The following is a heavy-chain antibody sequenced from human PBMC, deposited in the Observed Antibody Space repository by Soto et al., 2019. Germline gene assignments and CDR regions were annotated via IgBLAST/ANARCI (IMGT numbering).Heavy chain of an antibody. J-gene: IGHJ4*02. CDR1: GYSFTSYW. V-gene: IGHV5-51*01. CDR2: IYPGDSDT. CDR3: ARQGPSYGPSFDY. Sequence: GESLKISCKGSGYSFTSYWIGWVRQMPGKGLEWMGIIYPGDSDTRYSPSFQGQVTISADKSISTAYLQWSSLKASNTAMYYCARQGPSYGPSFDYWGQGTLVTVSS. D-gene: IGHD5-18*01.